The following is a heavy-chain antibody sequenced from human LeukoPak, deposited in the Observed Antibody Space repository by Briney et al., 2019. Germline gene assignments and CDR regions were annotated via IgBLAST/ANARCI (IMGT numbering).Heavy chain of an antibody. D-gene: IGHD4-17*01. J-gene: IGHJ4*02. CDR2: IIPIFGTA. CDR3: ARNYGDYGYFGY. CDR1: GGAFSSYA. Sequence: ASVKVSCKASGGAFSSYAISWVRQAPGQGLEWMGGIIPIFGTANYAQKFQGRVTITADKSTSTAYMELSSLRSEDTAVYYCARNYGDYGYFGYWGQGTLVTVSS. V-gene: IGHV1-69*06.